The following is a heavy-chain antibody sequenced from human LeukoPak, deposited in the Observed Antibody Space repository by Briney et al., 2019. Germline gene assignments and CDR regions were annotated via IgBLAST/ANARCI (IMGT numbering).Heavy chain of an antibody. Sequence: GGSLRLSCAASGYTFSSYVMSWVRQAPGQGLDWVSTISGNGRNTYYADSVKGRFTISRDNSKITLYLEMNSLRAEDTAVYYCARGRGVYGYWYFDLWGRGTLVTVSS. J-gene: IGHJ2*01. CDR1: GYTFSSYV. D-gene: IGHD2-15*01. CDR2: ISGNGRNT. CDR3: ARGRGVYGYWYFDL. V-gene: IGHV3-23*01.